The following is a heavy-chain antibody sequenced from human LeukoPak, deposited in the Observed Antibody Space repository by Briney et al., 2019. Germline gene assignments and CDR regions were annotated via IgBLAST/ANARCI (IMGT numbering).Heavy chain of an antibody. CDR1: GGSISNTNW. J-gene: IGHJ4*02. V-gene: IGHV4-4*02. D-gene: IGHD4-17*01. Sequence: SETLSLTCGVSGGSISNTNWWTWVRRPPGKGLEWIGEVNLQGSTNYNPSLKSRVTISVDTSKNQFSLNLSSVTAADTAVYYCARVVTTGTYFDYWGQGTLVTVSS. CDR3: ARVVTTGTYFDY. CDR2: VNLQGST.